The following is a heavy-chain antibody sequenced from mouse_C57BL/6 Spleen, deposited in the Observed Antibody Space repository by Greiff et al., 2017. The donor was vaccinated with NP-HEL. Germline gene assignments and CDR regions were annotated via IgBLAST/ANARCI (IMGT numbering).Heavy chain of an antibody. V-gene: IGHV1-9*01. Sequence: QVQLQQSGAELMKPGASVKLSCKATGYTFTGYWIEWVKQRPGHGLEWIGEILPGSGSTNYNEKFKGKATFTADTSSNTAYMQLSSLTTEDSAIYYCARGAITTVVRRAWFAYWGQGTLVTVSA. CDR1: GYTFTGYW. CDR3: ARGAITTVVRRAWFAY. CDR2: ILPGSGST. J-gene: IGHJ3*01. D-gene: IGHD1-1*01.